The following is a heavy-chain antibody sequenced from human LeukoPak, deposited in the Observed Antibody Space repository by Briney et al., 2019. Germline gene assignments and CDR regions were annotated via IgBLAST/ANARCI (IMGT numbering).Heavy chain of an antibody. CDR3: AKPRDIVVVVAAFDY. Sequence: GGSLRLSCVASGFTFTKCAMSWIRQAPGKGLEWVAIITATGDTAYYADSVKGRFTISRDNSKNTLYLQMNSLRAEDTAVYYCAKPRDIVVVVAAFDYWGQGTLVTVSS. V-gene: IGHV3-23*01. D-gene: IGHD2-15*01. J-gene: IGHJ4*02. CDR1: GFTFTKCA. CDR2: ITATGDTA.